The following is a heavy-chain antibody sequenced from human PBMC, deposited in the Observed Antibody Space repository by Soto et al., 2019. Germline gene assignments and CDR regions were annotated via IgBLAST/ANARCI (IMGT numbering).Heavy chain of an antibody. CDR1: GGSISSSNW. V-gene: IGHV4-4*02. D-gene: IGHD2-2*01. J-gene: IGHJ5*02. CDR2: IYHSGST. CDR3: ARGQGYQLPGNAYWFDP. Sequence: PSETLSLTCAVSGGSISSSNWWSWVRQPPGKGLEWIGEIYHSGSTNYNPSLKSRVTISVDKSKNQFSLKLSSVTAADTAVYYCARGQGYQLPGNAYWFDPWGQGTLVTVSS.